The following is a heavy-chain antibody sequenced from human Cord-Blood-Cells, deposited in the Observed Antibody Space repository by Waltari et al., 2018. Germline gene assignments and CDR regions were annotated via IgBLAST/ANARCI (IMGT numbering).Heavy chain of an antibody. D-gene: IGHD6-13*01. J-gene: IGHJ4*02. CDR1: GGSFSGYY. V-gene: IGHV4-34*01. Sequence: QVQLQQWGAGLLKPSETLSLTCAVYGGSFSGYYWSWIRQPPGKGLVWIGEINHSGSTNYTPSLKSRVTISVDTSKNQFSLKLSSVTAADTAVYYCARGGGIAAAGTYQLNYWGQGTLVTVSS. CDR3: ARGGGIAAAGTYQLNY. CDR2: INHSGST.